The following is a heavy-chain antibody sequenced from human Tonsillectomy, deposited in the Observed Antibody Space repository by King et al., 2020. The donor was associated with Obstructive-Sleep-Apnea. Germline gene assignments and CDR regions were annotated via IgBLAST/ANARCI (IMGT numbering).Heavy chain of an antibody. Sequence: VQLVESGGGVVQPGGSLRLSCAASGFTFSSYGMHWVRQAPGKGLEWVAFVRYDGTNDYYADSVKGRFTISRDNSKNTLYLQMSSLRAEDTAVYYCAKDLVTLSHPYYYYYAVDVWGQGTTVTVSS. V-gene: IGHV3-30*02. CDR2: VRYDGTND. CDR3: AKDLVTLSHPYYYYYAVDV. CDR1: GFTFSSYG. D-gene: IGHD4-23*01. J-gene: IGHJ6*02.